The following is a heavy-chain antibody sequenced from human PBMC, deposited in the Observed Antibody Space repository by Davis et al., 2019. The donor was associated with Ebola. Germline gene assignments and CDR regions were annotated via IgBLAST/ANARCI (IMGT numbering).Heavy chain of an antibody. CDR3: AKEQSLFVVGAKGWFDP. D-gene: IGHD1-26*01. CDR1: GFTFSSYD. J-gene: IGHJ5*02. V-gene: IGHV3-13*01. CDR2: IGTAGDT. Sequence: GESLKISCAASGFTFSSYDMHWVRQATGKGLEWVSAIGTAGDTYYPGSVKGRFTISRDNSKNTLYLQMNSLRAEDTAVYYCAKEQSLFVVGAKGWFDPWGQGTLVTVSS.